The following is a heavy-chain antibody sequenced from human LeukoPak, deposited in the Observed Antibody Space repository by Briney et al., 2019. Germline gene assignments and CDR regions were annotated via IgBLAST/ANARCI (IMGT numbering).Heavy chain of an antibody. CDR3: AKGSVVVVVAATLPTFDY. CDR1: GNYW. J-gene: IGHJ4*02. V-gene: IGHV3-74*01. Sequence: GGSLRLSCAASGNYWMHWVRQAPGKGLVWVSHINSDGSWTSYADSVKGRFTISRDNSKNTLYLQMNSLRAEDTAVYYCAKGSVVVVVAATLPTFDYWGQGTLVTVSS. D-gene: IGHD2-15*01. CDR2: INSDGSWT.